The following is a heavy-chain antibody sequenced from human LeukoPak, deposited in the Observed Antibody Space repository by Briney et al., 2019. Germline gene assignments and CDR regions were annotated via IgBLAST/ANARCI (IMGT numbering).Heavy chain of an antibody. V-gene: IGHV3-21*01. CDR2: ISSSSSYI. D-gene: IGHD3-10*01. CDR3: AKDRVDGSGSQFDS. Sequence: GGSLRLSCATSGFSFSSYAMSWVRQAPGKGLEWVSSISSSSSYIYYADSVKGRFTISRDNAKNSLYLQMNSLRAEDTAVYYCAKDRVDGSGSQFDSWGQGSLVIVSS. CDR1: GFSFSSYA. J-gene: IGHJ4*02.